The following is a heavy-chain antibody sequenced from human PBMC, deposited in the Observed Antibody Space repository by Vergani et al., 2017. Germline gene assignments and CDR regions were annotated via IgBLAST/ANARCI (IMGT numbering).Heavy chain of an antibody. D-gene: IGHD2/OR15-2a*01. CDR3: ANSVIAGNVGVAYFGMDV. J-gene: IGHJ6*02. CDR2: IWDDGSSE. CDR1: KFTFSSYG. V-gene: IGHV3-30*02. Sequence: QVQLVESGGGVVQPGGSLRLSCAASKFTFSSYGMHWVRQAPGKGLEWVAFIWDDGSSEYYGDSVKGRFTISRDKSQNTVNLQMNSLRTEDTAVYFCANSVIAGNVGVAYFGMDVWGRGTTVTVSS.